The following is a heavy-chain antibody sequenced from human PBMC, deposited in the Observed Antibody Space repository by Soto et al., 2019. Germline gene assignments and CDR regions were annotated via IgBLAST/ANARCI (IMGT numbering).Heavy chain of an antibody. CDR2: IRCNSYGA. V-gene: IGHV3-23*01. CDR3: ANGRSENVLDWLHX. J-gene: IGHJ5*02. D-gene: IGHD1-26*01. CDR1: GFIFSNYA. Sequence: PGGSLRLSCTASGFIFSNYAMIWIRQAPGKGLEWVFTIRCNSYGAYYEYSVRGRFTISRDNPKKTMSLQLNSLRADDTAIYYCANGRSENVLDWLHXWGQGTLVTVSX.